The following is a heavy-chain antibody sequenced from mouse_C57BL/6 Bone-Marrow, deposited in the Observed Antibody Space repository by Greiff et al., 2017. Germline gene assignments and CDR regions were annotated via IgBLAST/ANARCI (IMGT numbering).Heavy chain of an antibody. J-gene: IGHJ3*01. CDR2: IDPENGDT. V-gene: IGHV14-4*01. Sequence: VQLQQSGAELVRPGASVKLSCTASGFNIKDDYMHWVKQRPEQGLEWIGWIDPENGDTEYASKFQGKATITVYTSSTTAYLQLSSLTSEDTAVYYCTNDLLWLRRFAYWGQGTLVTVSA. CDR3: TNDLLWLRRFAY. D-gene: IGHD2-2*01. CDR1: GFNIKDDY.